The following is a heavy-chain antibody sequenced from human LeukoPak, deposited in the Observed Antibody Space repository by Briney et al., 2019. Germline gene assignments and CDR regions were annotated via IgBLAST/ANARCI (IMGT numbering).Heavy chain of an antibody. CDR1: GYTFTSYY. CDR2: INPNSGGT. J-gene: IGHJ4*02. D-gene: IGHD3-10*01. V-gene: IGHV1-2*06. Sequence: ASVKVSCKASGYTFTSYYMHWVRQAPGQGLEWMGRINPNSGGTNYAQKFQGRVTMTRDTSISTAYMELSRLRSDDTAVYYCARDPPQAMVRGVGYDYWGQGTLVTVSS. CDR3: ARDPPQAMVRGVGYDY.